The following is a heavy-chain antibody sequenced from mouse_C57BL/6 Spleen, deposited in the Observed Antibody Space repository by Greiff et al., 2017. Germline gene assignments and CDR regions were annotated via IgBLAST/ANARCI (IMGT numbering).Heavy chain of an antibody. CDR1: GYTFTSYW. J-gene: IGHJ3*01. CDR2: IDPSDSYT. CDR3: ARDDYDSFAY. D-gene: IGHD2-4*01. V-gene: IGHV1-50*01. Sequence: QVQLQQPGAELVKPGASVKLSCKASGYTFTSYWMQWVKQRPGQGLEWIGEIDPSDSYTNYNQKFKGKATLTVDTSSSTAYMQLSSLKSDDSAVYYCARDDYDSFAYWGQGTLVTVSA.